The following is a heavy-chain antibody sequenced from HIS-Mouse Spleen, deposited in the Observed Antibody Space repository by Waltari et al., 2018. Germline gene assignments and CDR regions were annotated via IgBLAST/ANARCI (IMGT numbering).Heavy chain of an antibody. J-gene: IGHJ4*02. D-gene: IGHD3-9*01. CDR2: IKSTPGGATA. V-gene: IGHV3-15*01. CDR1: GFTSSNAW. Sequence: EVQLVESGGGLVKPGGSLRLSCAASGFTSSNAWMSRVRQARGKGVEWVGRIKSTPGGATAHSAAPGKGRFPISRDDSQNTLSLQMNSLKTEDTAVYYCIATTGYGGQGPLVTVSS. CDR3: IATTGY.